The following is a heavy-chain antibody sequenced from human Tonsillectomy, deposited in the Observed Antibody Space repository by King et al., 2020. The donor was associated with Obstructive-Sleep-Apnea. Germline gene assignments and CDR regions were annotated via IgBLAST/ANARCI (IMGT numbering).Heavy chain of an antibody. Sequence: QLQESGPGLVKPSETLSLTCTVSGDSISSYYWSWVRQPPGKGLEWSGYFYYSGSTNNNPSLKRLVTISVDTSKNQFSLKLSSVTAADTAVYYCARQGYYGSGRYFDLWGRGTLVTVSS. J-gene: IGHJ2*01. CDR1: GDSISSYY. CDR3: ARQGYYGSGRYFDL. D-gene: IGHD3-10*01. CDR2: FYYSGST. V-gene: IGHV4-59*08.